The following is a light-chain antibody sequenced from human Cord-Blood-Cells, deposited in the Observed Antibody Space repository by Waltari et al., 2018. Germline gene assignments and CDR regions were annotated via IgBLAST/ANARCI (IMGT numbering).Light chain of an antibody. Sequence: QSALTQPASVSGSPGQSITISCTGTSSDVGGYNYVSWYQQHPGKAPKLMIYDVSKRPSGVSNRFSGFKSGNPASLTISGLQAEDEADYYCSSYTSSSTVVFGGGTKLTVL. CDR3: SSYTSSSTVV. V-gene: IGLV2-14*01. CDR1: SSDVGGYNY. J-gene: IGLJ2*01. CDR2: DVS.